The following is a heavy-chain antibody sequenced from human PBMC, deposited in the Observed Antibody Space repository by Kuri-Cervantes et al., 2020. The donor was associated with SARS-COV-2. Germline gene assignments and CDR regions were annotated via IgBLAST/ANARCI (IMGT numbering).Heavy chain of an antibody. V-gene: IGHV4-34*01. CDR2: INHSGST. D-gene: IGHD3-22*01. CDR1: GGSFSGYC. CDR3: AREYYYDSSGYYYTRYYYYYGMDV. J-gene: IGHJ6*02. Sequence: SETLSLTCAVYGGSFSGYCWSWIRQPPGKGLEWIGEINHSGSTNYNPSLKSRVTISVDTSKNQFSLKLSSVTAADTAVYYCAREYYYDSSGYYYTRYYYYYGMDVWGQGTTVTVSS.